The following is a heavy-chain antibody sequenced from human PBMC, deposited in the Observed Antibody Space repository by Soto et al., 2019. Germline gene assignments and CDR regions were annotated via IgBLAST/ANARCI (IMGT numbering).Heavy chain of an antibody. J-gene: IGHJ3*02. Sequence: EVQLLESGGGLVQPGGSLRLSCAASGFTFSSYAMSWVRQAPGKGLEWVSAISGSGGSTYYADSVKGRFTISRDNSKNTLYLQMNSLRAEDTAVYYCAKDPGIFGVVITHDAFDIWGQGTMVTVSS. CDR1: GFTFSSYA. D-gene: IGHD3-3*01. V-gene: IGHV3-23*01. CDR3: AKDPGIFGVVITHDAFDI. CDR2: ISGSGGST.